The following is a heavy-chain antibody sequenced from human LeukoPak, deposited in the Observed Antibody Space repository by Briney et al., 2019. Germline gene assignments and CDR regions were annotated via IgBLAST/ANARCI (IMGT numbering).Heavy chain of an antibody. J-gene: IGHJ3*02. CDR3: AKSNGYGLIDI. V-gene: IGHV4-39*07. D-gene: IGHD3-22*01. CDR2: IFYSGTT. CDR1: SGSISTSNYY. Sequence: SETLSLTRTVSSGSISTSNYYWGWVRQPPGKALEWIGNIFYSGTTYYSPSLKSRVTKSLDTSRNQSSLKQNSATAADTSVYYRAKSNGYGLIDIWGQGTMVTVSS.